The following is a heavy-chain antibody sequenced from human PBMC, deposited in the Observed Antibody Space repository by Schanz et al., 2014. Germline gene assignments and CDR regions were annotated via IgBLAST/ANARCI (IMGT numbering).Heavy chain of an antibody. Sequence: EVQLVESGGGLIQPGGSLTLSCIASGFTFGDSHMHWVRQASGKGLEWVGHIRNKGDSYATAYAASVRGRFSISRDDSKNTAYLQMNSLNTEDTAVYYCSRQTDSCHDYWGQGTLVTVSS. CDR1: GFTFGDSH. V-gene: IGHV3-73*01. D-gene: IGHD2-2*01. CDR2: IRNKGDSYAT. CDR3: SRQTDSCHDY. J-gene: IGHJ4*02.